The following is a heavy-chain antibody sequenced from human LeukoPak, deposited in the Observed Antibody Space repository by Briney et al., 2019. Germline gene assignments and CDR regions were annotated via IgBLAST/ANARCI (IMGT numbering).Heavy chain of an antibody. V-gene: IGHV3-21*06. CDR1: GFTFSSYN. D-gene: IGHD1-26*01. Sequence: GGSLRLSCAASGFTFSSYNMNWVRQAPGKGLGWVSSITSSSSYIYYADSVKGRFTISRDNAKNSLYLQMDSLRVEDTAEYYCARDPYSGNYGAYYYYYMDVWGKGTTVTVSS. J-gene: IGHJ6*03. CDR3: ARDPYSGNYGAYYYYYMDV. CDR2: ITSSSSYI.